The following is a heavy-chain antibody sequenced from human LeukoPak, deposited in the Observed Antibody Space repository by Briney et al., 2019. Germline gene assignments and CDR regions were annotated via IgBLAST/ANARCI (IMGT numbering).Heavy chain of an antibody. CDR1: GGFINTPSYH. D-gene: IGHD5-24*01. V-gene: IGHV4-39*01. CDR3: ARHVRWLQLTLYFDI. CDR2: IYYTGST. J-gene: IGHJ2*01. Sequence: SETLSLTCTVSGGFINTPSYHWGWIRQPPGKGLEWIGSIYYTGSTSSNPSLNSRVTMSVDTSKKQFSLKPNSMTAADTAVYYCARHVRWLQLTLYFDIWGRGTLVTVSS.